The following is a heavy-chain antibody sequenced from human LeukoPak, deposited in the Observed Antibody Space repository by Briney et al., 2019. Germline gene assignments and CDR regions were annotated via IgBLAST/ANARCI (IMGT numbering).Heavy chain of an antibody. Sequence: GESLKISCAVSGFTFSSYVMHWVRQAPGKGLEWVAVISYDGSNKYYADSVKGRFTISRDNSKNTLYLQMNSLRVEDTAVYYCARDLRLFGPPDEYWGQGTLVTVSS. CDR2: ISYDGSNK. CDR3: ARDLRLFGPPDEY. CDR1: GFTFSSYV. D-gene: IGHD3-10*01. V-gene: IGHV3-30-3*01. J-gene: IGHJ4*02.